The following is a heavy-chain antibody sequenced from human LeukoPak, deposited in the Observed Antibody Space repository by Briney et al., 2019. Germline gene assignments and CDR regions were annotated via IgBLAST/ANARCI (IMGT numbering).Heavy chain of an antibody. J-gene: IGHJ4*02. V-gene: IGHV1-2*02. D-gene: IGHD1-14*01. CDR3: AKAHTIRSFDS. Sequence: ASVKVSCKASGYTFIGYYMHWVRQAPGQGLEWMGWINPNSGGTNYAQKFQGRVTMTRDRSISTAYMELSRLRSDDTAVYYCAKAHTIRSFDSRGQGTLVTVSS. CDR2: INPNSGGT. CDR1: GYTFIGYY.